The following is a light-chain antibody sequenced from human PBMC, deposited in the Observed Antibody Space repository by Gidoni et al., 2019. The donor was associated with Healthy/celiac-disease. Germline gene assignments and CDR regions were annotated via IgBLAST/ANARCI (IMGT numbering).Light chain of an antibody. J-gene: IGKJ2*01. CDR1: QSVSSN. Sequence: EIVMTQSPATLSVSPGERATLSCRASQSVSSNLAWYQQKPGQAPRLLIYGASPRATGIPARFSGSGSGTEFTLTISSLQSEDFAVYDCQQYNNCPPYTFGQGTKLEIK. CDR2: GAS. V-gene: IGKV3-15*01. CDR3: QQYNNCPPYT.